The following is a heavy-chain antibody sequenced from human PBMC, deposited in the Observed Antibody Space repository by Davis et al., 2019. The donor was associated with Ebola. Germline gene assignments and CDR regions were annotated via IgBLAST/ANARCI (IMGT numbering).Heavy chain of an antibody. V-gene: IGHV3-11*01. CDR1: GFSFSDYY. D-gene: IGHD3-10*01. J-gene: IGHJ2*01. CDR3: ARPSGSGTFWRYWYFDL. Sequence: PGGSLRLSCAASGFSFSDYYMTWIRQAPGKGLEWVSYISGDGSTIYYTDSVKGRFTVSRDNAKNSLYLQMNSLRAEDTAVYYCARPSGSGTFWRYWYFDLWGRGAPLTVSS. CDR2: ISGDGSTI.